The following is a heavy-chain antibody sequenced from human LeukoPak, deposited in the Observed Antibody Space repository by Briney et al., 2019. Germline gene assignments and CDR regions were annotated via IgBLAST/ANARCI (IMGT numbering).Heavy chain of an antibody. CDR1: GFTFISYA. D-gene: IGHD5-18*01. J-gene: IGHJ4*02. Sequence: QPGGSLRLSCAASGFTFISYAMIWVRQAPGKGLEWVSAISGSGGSTYYADSVKGRFTISRDNSKNTPYLQMNSLRAEDTAVYYCAKALYSYGHQASDYWGQGTLVTVSS. CDR3: AKALYSYGHQASDY. V-gene: IGHV3-23*01. CDR2: ISGSGGST.